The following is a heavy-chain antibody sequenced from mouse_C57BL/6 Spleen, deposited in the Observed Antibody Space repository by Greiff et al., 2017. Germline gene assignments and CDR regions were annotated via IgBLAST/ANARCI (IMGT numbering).Heavy chain of an antibody. J-gene: IGHJ1*03. D-gene: IGHD1-1*01. V-gene: IGHV1-59*01. Sequence: QVQLQQPGAELVRPGTSVKLSCKASGYTFTSYWMHWVKQRPGQGLEWIGVIDPSDSYTNYTQKFKGKATLTVDTSSSTAYMQLSSLTSEDSAVYYGARAGGSSYDWYFDVWGTGTTVTVSS. CDR1: GYTFTSYW. CDR3: ARAGGSSYDWYFDV. CDR2: IDPSDSYT.